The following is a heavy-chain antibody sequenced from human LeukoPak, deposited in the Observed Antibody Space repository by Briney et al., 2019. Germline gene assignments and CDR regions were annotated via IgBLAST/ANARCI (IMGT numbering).Heavy chain of an antibody. CDR2: ISRSGGST. Sequence: PGGSLRLSCAASGFTFSSYAMSWVRQAPGKGLEWVSAISRSGGSTYYADFVKGRFTISRDNSKNTLYLQMNSLRAEDTAVYYCAKDHYYDSSGYYSYFDYWGQGTLVTVSS. J-gene: IGHJ4*02. V-gene: IGHV3-23*01. CDR3: AKDHYYDSSGYYSYFDY. D-gene: IGHD3-22*01. CDR1: GFTFSSYA.